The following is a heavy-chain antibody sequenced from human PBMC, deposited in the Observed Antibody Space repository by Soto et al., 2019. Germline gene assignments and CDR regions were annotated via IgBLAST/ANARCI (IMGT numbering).Heavy chain of an antibody. CDR1: GFTFSNYA. D-gene: IGHD1-1*01. J-gene: IGHJ4*01. CDR2: IWYDGNKE. CDR3: ARDLSGTIDY. V-gene: IGHV3-33*01. Sequence: PGGSLRLSCGASGFTFSNYAMHWVRQAPGKGLEWVALIWYDGNKEYYADSVKGRFIISRDISKNTVYLQMTSLRAADTAVYYCARDLSGTIDYWGHGTLVTVSS.